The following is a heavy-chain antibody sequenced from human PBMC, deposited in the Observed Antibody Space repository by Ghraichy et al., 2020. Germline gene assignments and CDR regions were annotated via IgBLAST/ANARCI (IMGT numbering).Heavy chain of an antibody. CDR1: GYTLTELS. V-gene: IGHV1-24*01. Sequence: ASVKVSCKVSGYTLTELSMHWVRQAPGKGLEWMGGFDPEDGETIYAQKFQGRVTMTEDTSTDTAYMELSSLRSEDTAVYYCATDRDYDFWSGYFFDYWGQGTLVTVSS. J-gene: IGHJ4*02. CDR2: FDPEDGET. D-gene: IGHD3-3*01. CDR3: ATDRDYDFWSGYFFDY.